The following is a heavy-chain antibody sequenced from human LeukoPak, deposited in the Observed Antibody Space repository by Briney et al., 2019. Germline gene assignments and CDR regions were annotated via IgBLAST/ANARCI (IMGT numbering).Heavy chain of an antibody. CDR3: ARDEMATTLSSFDY. CDR1: GYTYTSYG. V-gene: IGHV1-18*01. D-gene: IGHD5-24*01. Sequence: GASVKVSCKASGYTYTSYGISWVRQAPGQGLEWMGWISAYSGNTNYAQKLQGRVTMTTDTSTSTAYMELRSLRSDDTAVYYCARDEMATTLSSFDYWGQGTLVAVSS. J-gene: IGHJ4*02. CDR2: ISAYSGNT.